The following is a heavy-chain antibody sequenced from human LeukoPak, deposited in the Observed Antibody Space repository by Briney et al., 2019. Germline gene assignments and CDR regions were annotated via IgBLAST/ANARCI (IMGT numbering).Heavy chain of an antibody. CDR3: AREVNYYGSGSYYGEIDY. Sequence: ASVKVSCKASGYTFTSYYMHWVRQAPGQGLEWMGIINPSGGSTSYAQKFQGRVTMTRDTSTSTVYMELSSLRSEDTAVYYCAREVNYYGSGSYYGEIDYWGQGTLVTVSS. CDR1: GYTFTSYY. J-gene: IGHJ4*02. D-gene: IGHD3-10*01. CDR2: INPSGGST. V-gene: IGHV1-46*01.